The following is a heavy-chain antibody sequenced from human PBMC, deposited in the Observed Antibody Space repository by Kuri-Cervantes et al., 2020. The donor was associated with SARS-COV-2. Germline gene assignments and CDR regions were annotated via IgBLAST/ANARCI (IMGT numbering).Heavy chain of an antibody. Sequence: GSLRLSCAVYGGSFSGYYWSWIRQPPGKGLEWIGEINHSGSTNYNPSLKSRVTISVDTSKNQFSLKLSSVTAVDTAVYYCARRRGYSGYVDRPSYFDYWGQGTLVTVSS. V-gene: IGHV4-34*01. CDR3: ARRRGYSGYVDRPSYFDY. D-gene: IGHD5-12*01. J-gene: IGHJ4*02. CDR2: INHSGST. CDR1: GGSFSGYY.